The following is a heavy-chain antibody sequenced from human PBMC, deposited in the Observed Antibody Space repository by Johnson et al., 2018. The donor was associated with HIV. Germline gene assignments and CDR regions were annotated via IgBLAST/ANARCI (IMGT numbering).Heavy chain of an antibody. CDR1: GFTFRDSV. J-gene: IGHJ3*02. Sequence: QVQLVESGGGVVQPGTSLRLSCAASGFTFRDSVMHWVRQAPGEGLECVAGTSVDGNSKYYPDSLKGRFTISRDNSDNTLYLQMDSLTAEDTAVYYCATLVYSSSPGGYGAFDIWGQGTMVTVSS. D-gene: IGHD6-6*01. CDR2: TSVDGNSK. V-gene: IGHV3-30-3*01. CDR3: ATLVYSSSPGGYGAFDI.